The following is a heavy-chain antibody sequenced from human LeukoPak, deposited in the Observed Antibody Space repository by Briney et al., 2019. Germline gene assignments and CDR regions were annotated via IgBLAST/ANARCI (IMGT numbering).Heavy chain of an antibody. V-gene: IGHV4-61*01. J-gene: IGHJ4*02. CDR3: ARERIAVAGTFDY. CDR1: GGSVGSGSYY. D-gene: IGHD6-19*01. CDR2: IYYSGST. Sequence: SETLSLTCTVSGGSVGSGSYYWSWIRQPPGKGLEWIGYIYYSGSTNYNPSLKSRVTISVDTSKNQFSLKLSSVTAADTAAYYCARERIAVAGTFDYWGQGTLVTVSS.